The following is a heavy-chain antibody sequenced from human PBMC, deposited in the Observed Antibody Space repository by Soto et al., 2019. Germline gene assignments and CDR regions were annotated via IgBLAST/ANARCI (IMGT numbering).Heavy chain of an antibody. J-gene: IGHJ4*02. CDR2: INHSGST. D-gene: IGHD1-7*01. CDR3: ARVRTTRGRSKSHLPDY. Sequence: QVQLQQWGAGLLKPSETLSLTCAVYGGSFSGYYWSWIRQPPGKGLEWIGEINHSGSTNYNPSLKSRVTISVDTSKNPFSLKLSSVTAADTAVYYCARVRTTRGRSKSHLPDYWGQGTLVTVSS. CDR1: GGSFSGYY. V-gene: IGHV4-34*01.